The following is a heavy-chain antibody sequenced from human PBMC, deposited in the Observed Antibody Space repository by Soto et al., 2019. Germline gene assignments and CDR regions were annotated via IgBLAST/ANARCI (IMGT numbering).Heavy chain of an antibody. Sequence: QVQLQESGPGLVKPSQTLSLTCTVSGGSISSGDYYWSWIRQPPGKGLEWIGYIYYSGSTYYNPSLTSRVTISVDTSKNQFSLKLSSVTAADTAVYYCASAPPLKDTYGLRGAFDICGQGTMVTVAS. J-gene: IGHJ3*02. V-gene: IGHV4-30-4*01. CDR3: ASAPPLKDTYGLRGAFDI. D-gene: IGHD5-18*01. CDR1: GGSISSGDYY. CDR2: IYYSGST.